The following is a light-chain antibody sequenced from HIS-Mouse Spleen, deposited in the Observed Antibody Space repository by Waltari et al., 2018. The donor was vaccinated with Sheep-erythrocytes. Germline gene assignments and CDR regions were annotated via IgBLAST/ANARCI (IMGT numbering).Light chain of an antibody. J-gene: IGLJ1*01. V-gene: IGLV2-11*01. CDR3: CSYAGSYNHV. CDR1: SSDVGGYNY. CDR2: DVS. Sequence: QSALTQPDSVSGSPGPSVTISCTGTSSDVGGYNYVSWYQQHPGKAPKLMIYDVSKRPSGVPDRFSGSKSGNTASLTISGLQAEDEADYYCCSYAGSYNHVFATGTKVTVL.